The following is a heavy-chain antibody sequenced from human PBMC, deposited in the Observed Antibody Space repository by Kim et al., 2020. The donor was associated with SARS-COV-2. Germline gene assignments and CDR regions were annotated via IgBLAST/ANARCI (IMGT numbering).Heavy chain of an antibody. V-gene: IGHV4-31*02. Sequence: TDYNPSLRSRVTMSVDTSKNQFSLKLSSVTAADTAVYYCARGGYSGYDCDYWGQGTQVTVSS. CDR3: ARGGYSGYDCDY. J-gene: IGHJ4*02. D-gene: IGHD5-12*01. CDR2: T.